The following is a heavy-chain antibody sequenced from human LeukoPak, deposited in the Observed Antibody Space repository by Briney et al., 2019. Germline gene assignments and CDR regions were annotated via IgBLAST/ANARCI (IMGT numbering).Heavy chain of an antibody. CDR1: GFTFSNYN. J-gene: IGHJ4*02. CDR3: ARGDSGGMDY. Sequence: GGSLRLSCAASGFTFSNYNMNWVRRAPGKGLEWVSSISSSSSYIYYADSVKGRFTISRDNANNSLYLQMKSLRAEDTTVYYCARGDSGGMDYWGQGTLVTVSS. D-gene: IGHD3-16*01. CDR2: ISSSSSYI. V-gene: IGHV3-21*01.